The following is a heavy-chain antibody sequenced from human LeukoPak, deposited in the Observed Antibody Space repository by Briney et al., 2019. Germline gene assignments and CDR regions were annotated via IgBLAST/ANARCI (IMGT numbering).Heavy chain of an antibody. CDR3: ARDMAVAGSGDTFDL. D-gene: IGHD6-19*01. V-gene: IGHV3-30-3*01. Sequence: GGSLRLSCAASGFTFSSYAMHWVRQAPGKGLEWVAVISYDGSNKYYADSVKGRFTISRDNSKSSLFLQMHSLRAEDTAVYYCARDMAVAGSGDTFDLWGHGTMVTVSS. CDR2: ISYDGSNK. J-gene: IGHJ3*01. CDR1: GFTFSSYA.